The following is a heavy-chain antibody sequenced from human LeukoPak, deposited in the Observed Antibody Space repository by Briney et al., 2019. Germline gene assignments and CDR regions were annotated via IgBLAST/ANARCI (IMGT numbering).Heavy chain of an antibody. D-gene: IGHD2-8*02. CDR3: ARHDEECPGEYCFLLSFDY. CDR1: GGSINNFY. Sequence: SETLSLTCTVSGGSINNFYWSWIRQSPGKGLEWIGYVHSSGRTDYNPSLRSRVSMSADTSKSQLSLRLTSVTAADTAVYFCARHDEECPGEYCFLLSFDYWGPGSLVIVSS. V-gene: IGHV4-59*08. J-gene: IGHJ4*01. CDR2: VHSSGRT.